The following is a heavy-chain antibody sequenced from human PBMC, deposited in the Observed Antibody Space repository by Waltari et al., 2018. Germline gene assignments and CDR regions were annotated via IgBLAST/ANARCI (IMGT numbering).Heavy chain of an antibody. D-gene: IGHD2-2*01. CDR3: AKDRHQLIEEGFLLALDP. J-gene: IGHJ5*02. V-gene: IGHV1-18*04. CDR1: GYIFPNYA. Sequence: QVQLVQSRAEVTPPGASLKFSCTASGYIFPNYAIRWARPAPGQGLERMGWISGNNGHTNFAQKFLGRLTMAKDTSTNTVYMELSRLTSDDTAVYYCAKDRHQLIEEGFLLALDPWGQGTLVTVSS. CDR2: ISGNNGHT.